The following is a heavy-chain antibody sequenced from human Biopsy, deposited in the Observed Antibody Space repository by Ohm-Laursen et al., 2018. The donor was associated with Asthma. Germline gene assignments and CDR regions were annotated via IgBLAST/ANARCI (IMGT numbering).Heavy chain of an antibody. V-gene: IGHV3-23*01. Sequence: SLRLSCAASGFSVSSYGMSWVRQAPGKGLEWVSCIVFGGGKAHHADAVEGRFNIFRDDSKNTVRLQLTSLRADDTAVYYCATDLWNPQKDYDYWGQGTLVTVSS. CDR2: IVFGGGKA. D-gene: IGHD1-1*01. J-gene: IGHJ4*02. CDR1: GFSVSSYG. CDR3: ATDLWNPQKDYDY.